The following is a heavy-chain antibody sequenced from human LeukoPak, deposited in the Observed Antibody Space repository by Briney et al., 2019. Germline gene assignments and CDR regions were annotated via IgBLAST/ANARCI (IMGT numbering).Heavy chain of an antibody. CDR3: ARDVYYDSSGYQHAFDP. D-gene: IGHD3-22*01. Sequence: PETLSLTCTLVARSPSRDYWRWIRHPPENLLEWIGYIYTSGITNYNPTLKNRVTISVDTSKNQYSLTLSSVTAADTAVYYCARDVYYDSSGYQHAFDPWGRGTLVTVSA. J-gene: IGHJ5*02. V-gene: IGHV4-4*09. CDR1: ARSPSRDY. CDR2: IYTSGIT.